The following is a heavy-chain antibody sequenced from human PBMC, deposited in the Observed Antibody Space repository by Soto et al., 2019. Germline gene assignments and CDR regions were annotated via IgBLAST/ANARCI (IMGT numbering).Heavy chain of an antibody. CDR2: ISAYNGHT. J-gene: IGHJ4*02. CDR3: ATEGAGTNPLGY. V-gene: IGHV1-18*01. CDR1: GYTFTNYG. Sequence: QVQLVQSGPEVKKPGASVKVSCKASGYTFTNYGFNWVRQAPGQGLEWMGWISAYNGHTKYSQIFQARVIMTTDTSTSTAYRALRSLTSDDPAVYYCATEGAGTNPLGYWGQGTLVTVSS. D-gene: IGHD2-8*01.